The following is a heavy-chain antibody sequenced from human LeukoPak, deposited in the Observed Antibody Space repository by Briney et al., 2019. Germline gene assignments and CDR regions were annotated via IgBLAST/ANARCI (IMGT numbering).Heavy chain of an antibody. J-gene: IGHJ4*02. V-gene: IGHV3-30*02. D-gene: IGHD3-10*01. CDR1: GFTFSSYG. Sequence: GGSLRLSCAASGFTFSSYGMHWVRQAPGKGLEWVAFIRYDGSNKYYADSVKGRFTISRDNSKNTLYLQMNSLRAEDTAVYYCASHLITMVRGVKLWGQGTLVTVSS. CDR3: ASHLITMVRGVKL. CDR2: IRYDGSNK.